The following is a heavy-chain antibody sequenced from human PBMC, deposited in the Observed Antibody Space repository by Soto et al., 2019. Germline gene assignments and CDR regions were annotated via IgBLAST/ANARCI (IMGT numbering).Heavy chain of an antibody. V-gene: IGHV1-2*04. D-gene: IGHD2-8*01. CDR1: GYSFTDYH. Sequence: SVKVSCEASGYSFTDYHIHWVRQAPGQGLEWLGRINPKSGGTSTAQKFQGWVTMTTDTSISTASMELTRLTSDDTAIYYCARGDSTDCSNGVCSFFYNHDMDVWGQGTTVTVSS. J-gene: IGHJ6*02. CDR3: ARGDSTDCSNGVCSFFYNHDMDV. CDR2: INPKSGGT.